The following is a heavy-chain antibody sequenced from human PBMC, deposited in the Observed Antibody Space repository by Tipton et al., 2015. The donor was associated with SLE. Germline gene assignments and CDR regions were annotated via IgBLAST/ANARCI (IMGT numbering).Heavy chain of an antibody. CDR2: MLSSGDT. Sequence: TLSLTCTVSGASIKSGSYFWTWIRQPAGKGLEWIGRMLSSGDTNYNPSLKSRLTMSVDTSKNQFSLRLSSVTTADTAVYYCARGFLEMFDPWGPGTLVTVSS. J-gene: IGHJ5*02. D-gene: IGHD3-3*01. CDR1: GASIKSGSYF. V-gene: IGHV4-61*02. CDR3: ARGFLEMFDP.